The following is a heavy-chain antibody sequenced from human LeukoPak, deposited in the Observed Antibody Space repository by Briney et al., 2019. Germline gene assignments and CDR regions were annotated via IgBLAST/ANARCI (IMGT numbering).Heavy chain of an antibody. J-gene: IGHJ4*02. CDR3: ARGLGSGWSPFF. D-gene: IGHD6-19*01. CDR2: INWNGGST. CDR1: GLTFDDYG. V-gene: IGHV3-20*04. Sequence: PGGSLRLSCAASGLTFDDYGMSWVRQAPGKGLEWVSGINWNGGSTGYADSVKGRFTISRDNAKNSLYLQMNSLRAEDTALYYCARGLGSGWSPFFWGQGTLVTVSS.